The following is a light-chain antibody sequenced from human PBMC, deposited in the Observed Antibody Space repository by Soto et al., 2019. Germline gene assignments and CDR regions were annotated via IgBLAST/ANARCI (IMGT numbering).Light chain of an antibody. V-gene: IGLV1-36*01. Sequence: QSVLTQPPSVSEAPRQRVTISCSGSSSNIGNNAVNWYQQLPGKAPKLLIYYDDLLPSGVSDRFSGSKSGTSASLAISGLQSVDEADYYCAAWDDSLNVVVFGGGTKVTVL. CDR1: SSNIGNNA. CDR3: AAWDDSLNVVV. CDR2: YDD. J-gene: IGLJ2*01.